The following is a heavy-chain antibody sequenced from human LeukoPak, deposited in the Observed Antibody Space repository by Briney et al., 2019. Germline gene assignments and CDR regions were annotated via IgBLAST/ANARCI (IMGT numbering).Heavy chain of an antibody. V-gene: IGHV3-33*01. CDR1: GFTFSSYG. D-gene: IGHD1-26*01. Sequence: GGSLRLSCAASGFTFSSYGMHWVRQAPGQGLGGVAVIWYDGSNKYYADSVKGRFTISRDNSKNTLYLQMSSLRSEDTAVYYCARDRELLTPCDYWGQGTLVTVSS. CDR3: ARDRELLTPCDY. J-gene: IGHJ4*02. CDR2: IWYDGSNK.